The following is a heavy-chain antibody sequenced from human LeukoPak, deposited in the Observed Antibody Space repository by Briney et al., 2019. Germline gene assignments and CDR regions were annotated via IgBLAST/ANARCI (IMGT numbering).Heavy chain of an antibody. V-gene: IGHV4-4*07. J-gene: IGHJ5*02. CDR3: AREGRVPAALPDNWFDP. Sequence: PSETLSLTCTVSGGSISSYYWSWIRQPAGKGLEWIGRIYTSVSTNYNPSLKSRVTMSVDTSKNQFSLKLSSVTAADTAVYYCAREGRVPAALPDNWFDPWAREPWSPSPQ. CDR2: IYTSVST. D-gene: IGHD2-2*01. CDR1: GGSISSYY.